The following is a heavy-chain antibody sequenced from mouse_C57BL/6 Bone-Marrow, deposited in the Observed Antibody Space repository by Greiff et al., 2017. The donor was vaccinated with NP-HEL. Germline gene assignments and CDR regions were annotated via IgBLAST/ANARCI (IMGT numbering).Heavy chain of an antibody. CDR3: KNYGSSPWFAY. Sequence: EVQLQESGAELVRPGASVKLSFTASGFNINDYYMHWVKQRPEQGLEWIGRIDPEDGDTEYAPKFHGQATMTADTAAKPADLQHSSLTSEDTAVYYCKNYGSSPWFAYWGQGTLVTVSA. V-gene: IGHV14-1*01. D-gene: IGHD1-1*01. CDR2: IDPEDGDT. J-gene: IGHJ3*01. CDR1: GFNINDYY.